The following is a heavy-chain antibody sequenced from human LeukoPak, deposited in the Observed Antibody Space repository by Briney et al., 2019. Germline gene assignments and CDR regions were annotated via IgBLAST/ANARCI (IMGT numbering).Heavy chain of an antibody. V-gene: IGHV3-33*01. CDR1: GFTFSSYG. CDR3: ARENAGIAVARTYYYYYGMDV. J-gene: IGHJ6*04. D-gene: IGHD6-19*01. Sequence: GGSLRLSCAASGFTFSSYGMHWVRQAPGKGLEWMAVIWYDGSNKYYADSVKGRFAISRDNSKNTLYLQMNSLRAEDTAVYYCARENAGIAVARTYYYYYGMDVWGKGTTVTVSS. CDR2: IWYDGSNK.